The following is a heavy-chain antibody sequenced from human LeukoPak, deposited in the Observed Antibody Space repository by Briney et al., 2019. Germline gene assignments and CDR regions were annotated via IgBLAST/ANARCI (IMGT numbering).Heavy chain of an antibody. Sequence: GSLRLSCAASGFTFSSYWMSWVRQAPGKGLEWVANIKQDGSEKYYVDSVKGRFTISRDNAKNSLYLQMNSLRAEDTAVYYCARGLKDWQQLGYYYYYYMDVWGKGTTVTVSS. CDR2: IKQDGSEK. CDR1: GFTFSSYW. V-gene: IGHV3-7*01. D-gene: IGHD6-13*01. J-gene: IGHJ6*03. CDR3: ARGLKDWQQLGYYYYYYMDV.